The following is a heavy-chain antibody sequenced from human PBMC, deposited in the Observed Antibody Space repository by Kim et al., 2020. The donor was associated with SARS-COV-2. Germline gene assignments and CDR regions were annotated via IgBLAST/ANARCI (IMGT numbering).Heavy chain of an antibody. CDR3: AREGVNYYGSGSYRKKNFDY. V-gene: IGHV1-69*13. CDR1: GGTFSSYA. J-gene: IGHJ4*02. Sequence: SVKVSCKASGGTFSSYAISWVRQAPGQGLEWMGGIIPIFGTANYAQKFQGRVTITADESTSTAYMELSSLRSEDTAVYYCAREGVNYYGSGSYRKKNFDYWGQGTLVTVSS. CDR2: IIPIFGTA. D-gene: IGHD3-10*01.